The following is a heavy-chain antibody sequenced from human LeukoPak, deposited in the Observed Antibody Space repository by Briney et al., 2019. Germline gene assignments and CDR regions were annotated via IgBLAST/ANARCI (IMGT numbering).Heavy chain of an antibody. CDR3: ARRSGIAVAGAFDY. CDR1: GFTFSSYS. D-gene: IGHD6-19*01. V-gene: IGHV3-74*01. Sequence: PGGSLRLSCAASGFTFSSYSMNWVRQAPGKGLVWVSRINSDGSSTYYADSVKGRFTISRDNSKNTLYLQMNSLRAEDTAVYYCARRSGIAVAGAFDYWGQGTLVTVSS. CDR2: INSDGSST. J-gene: IGHJ4*02.